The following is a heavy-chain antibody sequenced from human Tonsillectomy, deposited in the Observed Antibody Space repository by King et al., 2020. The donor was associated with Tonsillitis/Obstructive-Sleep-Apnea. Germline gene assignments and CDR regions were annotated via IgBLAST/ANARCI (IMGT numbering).Heavy chain of an antibody. V-gene: IGHV4-39*01. CDR1: GGSITSSSFN. J-gene: IGHJ4*02. Sequence: QLQESGPGQVKPSETLSLTCTVSGGSITSSSFNWGWIRQPPGQGLEWIGSIYYSGRTYYNPSLKSRVTISVDTSKKQFSLKLNSVTAADTAVYYCARHVSGSYLYYFDYWGQGTLVTVSS. CDR2: IYYSGRT. CDR3: ARHVSGSYLYYFDY. D-gene: IGHD1-26*01.